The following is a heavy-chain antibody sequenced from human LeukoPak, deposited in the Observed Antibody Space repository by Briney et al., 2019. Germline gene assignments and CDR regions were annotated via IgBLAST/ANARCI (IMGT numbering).Heavy chain of an antibody. CDR3: ARKGGRYFDWSRPYYFDY. V-gene: IGHV4-34*01. CDR1: GGSFSGYY. D-gene: IGHD3-9*01. Sequence: SETLSLTCAVYGGSFSGYYWSWIRQPPGRGLEWIGEINHSGSTSYNPSLKSRVTISVHTSNNQFSLKLSSVTAADTAVYYCARKGGRYFDWSRPYYFDYWGQGTLVTVSS. CDR2: INHSGST. J-gene: IGHJ4*02.